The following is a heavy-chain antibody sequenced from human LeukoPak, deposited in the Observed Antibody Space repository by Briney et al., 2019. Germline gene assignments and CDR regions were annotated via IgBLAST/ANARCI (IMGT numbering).Heavy chain of an antibody. V-gene: IGHV4-4*07. CDR2: IYATGST. Sequence: TSETLSLTCDVSGDFIRSYWWGWVRQPAGKGLEWIGRIYATGSTKFNPSLKSRLTMSMDTSTNQSSLKLSLKLTSVTAADTAVYFCARQGYTASYYFLDFWSQGTLVTVSP. CDR3: ARQGYTASYYFLDF. J-gene: IGHJ4*02. D-gene: IGHD1-26*01. CDR1: GDFIRSYW.